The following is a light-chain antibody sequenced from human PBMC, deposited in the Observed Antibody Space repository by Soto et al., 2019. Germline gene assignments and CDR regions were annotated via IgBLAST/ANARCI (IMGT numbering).Light chain of an antibody. CDR1: QSVDSN. J-gene: IGKJ4*01. CDR2: SAS. CDR3: QQYNGWSLT. Sequence: DIVMTQSPATLSVSPGDGVTLSCRASQSVDSNLAWYQQKPGKTPRLLIYSASSRPTGVPARFSGSGSGTEFTLTIISLQPDDSAVYYCQQYNGWSLTFGRGTRVEIK. V-gene: IGKV3D-15*01.